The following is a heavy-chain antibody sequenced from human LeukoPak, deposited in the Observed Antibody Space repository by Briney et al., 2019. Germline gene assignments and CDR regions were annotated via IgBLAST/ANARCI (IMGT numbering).Heavy chain of an antibody. CDR3: ARAVPSTYYYDSSGYPDY. J-gene: IGHJ4*02. CDR1: GFTFSSYS. V-gene: IGHV3-21*01. D-gene: IGHD3-22*01. Sequence: GGSLRLSCAASGFTFSSYSMNWVRQAPGKGLEWVSSISSSSSYIYYADSVKGRFTISRDNAKNSLYLQMNSLRAEDTAVYYCARAVPSTYYYDSSGYPDYWGQGTLVTVSS. CDR2: ISSSSSYI.